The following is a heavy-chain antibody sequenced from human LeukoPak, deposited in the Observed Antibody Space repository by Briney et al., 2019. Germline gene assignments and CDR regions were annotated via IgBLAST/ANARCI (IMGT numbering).Heavy chain of an antibody. CDR3: ARAYTDYAEGGY. Sequence: GGSLRLSCVASGFTFSRYWMTWVRQAPGKGLEWVANIKEDGSEENYVDSVKGRFTISRDNAKNSLYLQLNSLRVDDTAVYYCARAYTDYAEGGYWGQGALITVSS. CDR1: GFTFSRYW. V-gene: IGHV3-7*01. CDR2: IKEDGSEE. D-gene: IGHD5-12*01. J-gene: IGHJ4*02.